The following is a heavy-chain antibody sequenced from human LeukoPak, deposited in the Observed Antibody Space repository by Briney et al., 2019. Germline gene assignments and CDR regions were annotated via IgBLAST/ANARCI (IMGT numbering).Heavy chain of an antibody. CDR3: ARVFMGYRDYYDSSGYYRPIDY. CDR2: ISYDGSNK. CDR1: GSTFSSYA. V-gene: IGHV3-30-3*01. Sequence: GGSLRLSCAASGSTFSSYAMHWVRQAPGKGLEWVAYISYDGSNKYYADSVKGRFSISRDNSKNTLYLQMNSLRAEDTAVYYCARVFMGYRDYYDSSGYYRPIDYWGQGTLVTVSS. J-gene: IGHJ4*02. D-gene: IGHD3-22*01.